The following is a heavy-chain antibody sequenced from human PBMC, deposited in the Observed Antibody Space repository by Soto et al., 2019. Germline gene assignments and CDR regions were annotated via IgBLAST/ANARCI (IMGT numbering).Heavy chain of an antibody. D-gene: IGHD2-15*01. CDR2: IKEDGGGK. J-gene: IGHJ3*01. CDR1: GFTFSSYW. CDR3: ARELRLPFCTGGTCHEIRGRDAFYV. Sequence: EVQLVESGGALVQPGGSLRLSCAASGFTFSSYWMSWVRQAPGKGLEWVANIKEDGGGKYYVDSVKGRFTVSRDNARNSLYLQMDSLSPEDAAVYYCARELRLPFCTGGTCHEIRGRDAFYVWGQGAVVTVSS. V-gene: IGHV3-7*03.